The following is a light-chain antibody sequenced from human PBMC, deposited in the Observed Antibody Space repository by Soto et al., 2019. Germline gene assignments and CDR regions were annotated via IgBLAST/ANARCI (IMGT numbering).Light chain of an antibody. V-gene: IGKV1-5*01. CDR1: QSISNR. CDR2: DAS. Sequence: IHMTHSPSTLSASFGERVTMTFRASQSISNRLAWYQQKPGKAPKVLIYDASRLESGVPSRFSDSGSGTEFILTISSLQPDDFASYCCQHYGGMWTFCQGTKVDI. J-gene: IGKJ1*01. CDR3: QHYGGMWT.